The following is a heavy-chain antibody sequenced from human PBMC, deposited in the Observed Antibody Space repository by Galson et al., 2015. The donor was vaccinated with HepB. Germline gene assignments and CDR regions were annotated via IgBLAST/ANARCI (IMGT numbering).Heavy chain of an antibody. J-gene: IGHJ4*02. CDR3: ARALSSSWYCAF. CDR1: GFMFGTYT. D-gene: IGHD6-13*01. V-gene: IGHV3-30*03. Sequence: SLRLSCAASGFMFGTYTMHWVRQAPGKGLEWVALMSDDGTHEIYADSVKGRFTISRDNSQNTLYLQMSSLTTEDTAVYYCARALSSSWYCAFWGQGTLVTVSS. CDR2: MSDDGTHE.